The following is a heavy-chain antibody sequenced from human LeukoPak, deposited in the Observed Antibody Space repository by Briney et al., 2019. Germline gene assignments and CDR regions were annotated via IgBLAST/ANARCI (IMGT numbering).Heavy chain of an antibody. J-gene: IGHJ4*02. V-gene: IGHV3-43*01. CDR1: EFTFSDYT. Sequence: GGFLRLSCAASEFTFSDYTMSWVRQTPGKGLEWVSLINCDGSERFYADNVQGRFSISRDNTKNSLFLEMNNLRPKDPAFYYCAKANERWKLLYSIDYWGQGALVTVSS. D-gene: IGHD4-23*01. CDR3: AKANERWKLLYSIDY. CDR2: INCDGSER.